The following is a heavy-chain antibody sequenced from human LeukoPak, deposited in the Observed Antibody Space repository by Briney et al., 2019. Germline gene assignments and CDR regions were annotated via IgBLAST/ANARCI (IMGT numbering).Heavy chain of an antibody. CDR3: ARLTSQTDHDSSGYYPRFDY. V-gene: IGHV7-4-1*02. J-gene: IGHJ4*02. Sequence: GASVTVSCKASGYTFTSYAMNWVRQAPGQGLEWMGWINTNTGNPTYAQGFTGRFVFSLDTSVSTAYLQISSLKAEDTAVYYCARLTSQTDHDSSGYYPRFDYWDQGTLVTVSS. CDR1: GYTFTSYA. CDR2: INTNTGNP. D-gene: IGHD3-22*01.